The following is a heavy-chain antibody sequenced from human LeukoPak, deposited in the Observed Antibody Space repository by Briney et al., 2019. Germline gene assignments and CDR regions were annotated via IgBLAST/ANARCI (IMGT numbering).Heavy chain of an antibody. D-gene: IGHD3-22*01. CDR2: IYHSGST. J-gene: IGHJ3*02. CDR1: GYSISSGYY. V-gene: IGHV4-38-2*01. CDR3: ARRYYYDGDAFDI. Sequence: PSETLSLTCAVAGYSISSGYYWGWSRQPPGQGLEWIGSIYHSGSTYYNPSLKSPVTISVDTSKNQFSLKLSSVTAADRAVYYCARRYYYDGDAFDIWGQGTMVTVSS.